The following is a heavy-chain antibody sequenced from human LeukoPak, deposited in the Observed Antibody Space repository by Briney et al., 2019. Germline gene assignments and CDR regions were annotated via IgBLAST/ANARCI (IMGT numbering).Heavy chain of an antibody. CDR1: GYTFTSYD. Sequence: ASVRVSCKASGYTFTSYDINWVRQATGQGLEWMGWMNPNSGNTGYAQKFQGRVTMTRNTSISTAYMELSSLRSEDTAVYYCARDEMIKRVAGRTLFDYWGQGTLVTVSS. CDR2: MNPNSGNT. J-gene: IGHJ4*02. D-gene: IGHD6-19*01. V-gene: IGHV1-8*01. CDR3: ARDEMIKRVAGRTLFDY.